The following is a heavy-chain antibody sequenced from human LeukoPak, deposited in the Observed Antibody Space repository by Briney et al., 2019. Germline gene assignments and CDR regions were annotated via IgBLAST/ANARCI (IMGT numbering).Heavy chain of an antibody. Sequence: GGSLRLSCTVSGLTFSKYAMSWVRQAPGKGLEWVSAISESGTGTYYADSVKGRFTTSRDSSKNTLSLHMNSLRADDTAVYYCAKDIAQGYTFGSIEEGYWGQGTLVTVSS. J-gene: IGHJ4*02. CDR2: ISESGTGT. V-gene: IGHV3-23*01. CDR1: GLTFSKYA. CDR3: AKDIAQGYTFGSIEEGY. D-gene: IGHD5-18*01.